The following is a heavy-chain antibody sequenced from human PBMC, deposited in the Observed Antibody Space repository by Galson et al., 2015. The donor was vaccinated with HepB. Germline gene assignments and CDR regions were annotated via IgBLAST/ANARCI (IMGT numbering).Heavy chain of an antibody. CDR1: GYTFTGYY. J-gene: IGHJ3*02. CDR3: ARGRRASGLDAFDI. CDR2: INPNSGGT. V-gene: IGHV1-2*02. Sequence: SVKVSCKASGYTFTGYYMHWVRQAPGQGLEWMGWINPNSGGTNYAQKFQGRVTMTRDTSISTAYMELSSLRSDDTAVYYCARGRRASGLDAFDIWGQGTMVTVSS. D-gene: IGHD6-25*01.